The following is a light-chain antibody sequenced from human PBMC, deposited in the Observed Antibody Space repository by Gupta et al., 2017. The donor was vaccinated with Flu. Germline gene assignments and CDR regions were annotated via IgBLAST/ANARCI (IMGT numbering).Light chain of an antibody. CDR2: LNSDGRH. CDR1: SGHSSYA. V-gene: IGLV4-69*01. J-gene: IGLJ3*02. CDR3: QTWGTGPWV. Sequence: SGHSSYAITWHQQQPEKGPRYLMKLNSDGRHRKGDGIPDRFSGSSSGAERYLTISSLQAEDEADYYCQTWGTGPWVFGGGTKLTVL.